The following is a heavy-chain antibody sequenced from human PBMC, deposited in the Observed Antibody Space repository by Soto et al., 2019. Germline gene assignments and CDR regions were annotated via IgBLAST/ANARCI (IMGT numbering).Heavy chain of an antibody. CDR1: GYTFTSYG. Sequence: ASVKVSCKASGYTFTSYGISWVRQAPGQGLEWMGWISAYNGNTNYAQKLQGRVTMTTDTSTSTAYMELRSLRSDDTAAFYCANQRDSTTYFDYWGPGNLVTVSS. J-gene: IGHJ4*02. CDR3: ANQRDSTTYFDY. D-gene: IGHD1-1*01. CDR2: ISAYNGNT. V-gene: IGHV1-18*01.